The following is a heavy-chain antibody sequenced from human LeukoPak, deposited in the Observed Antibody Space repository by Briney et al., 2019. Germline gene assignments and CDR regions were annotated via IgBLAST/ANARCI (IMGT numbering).Heavy chain of an antibody. CDR1: GYTFTSYG. J-gene: IGHJ4*02. CDR2: ISAYNGNT. D-gene: IGHD6-19*01. CDR3: ATAGSGWSYFDY. Sequence: ASVKVSCKASGYTFTSYGISWVRQAPGQGHEWMGWISAYNGNTNYAQKLQGRVTMTTDTSTSTAYMELRSLRSDDTAVYYCATAGSGWSYFDYWGQGTLVTVSS. V-gene: IGHV1-18*01.